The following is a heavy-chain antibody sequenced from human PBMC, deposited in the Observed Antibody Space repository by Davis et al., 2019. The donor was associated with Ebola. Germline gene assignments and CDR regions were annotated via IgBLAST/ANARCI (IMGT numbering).Heavy chain of an antibody. J-gene: IGHJ3*02. CDR1: GFSFSDSY. Sequence: PGGSLRLSCAASGFSFSDSYMNWIRQAPGKGLEWISYISTSGSITYYADSVTGRFTISRDNAKNSLFLQMNTLRGEDTAVYYCARSRPGAADAFHIWGQGTVVTVSS. V-gene: IGHV3-11*01. CDR3: ARSRPGAADAFHI. D-gene: IGHD7-27*01. CDR2: ISTSGSIT.